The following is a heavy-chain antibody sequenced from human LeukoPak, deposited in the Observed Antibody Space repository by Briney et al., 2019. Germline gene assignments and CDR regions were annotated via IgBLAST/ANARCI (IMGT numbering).Heavy chain of an antibody. CDR2: IYTSGST. V-gene: IGHV4-4*07. CDR3: ARVRYWSGSNSATPYDMDV. CDR1: GGSINY. J-gene: IGHJ6*02. D-gene: IGHD1-26*01. Sequence: SETLSLTCTVSGGSINYWSWIRQPAGKGLEWIGRIYTSGSTNYNPSLKSRVTISVDTSKNQFSLKLSSVTAADTAVYYCARVRYWSGSNSATPYDMDVWGQGTTVTVSS.